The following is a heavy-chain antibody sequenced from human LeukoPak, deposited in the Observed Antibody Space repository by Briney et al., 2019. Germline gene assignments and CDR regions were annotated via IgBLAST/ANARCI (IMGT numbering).Heavy chain of an antibody. V-gene: IGHV1-3*01. J-gene: IGHJ4*02. D-gene: IGHD5-18*01. Sequence: ASVKVSCKASGYTFTSYAMHWVRQAPGQRLEWMGWINAGNGNTKYSQKIQGRVTITRDTSASTAYMELSSLRSEDTAVYYCASCIQLWLPFEYWGQGTLVTVSS. CDR3: ASCIQLWLPFEY. CDR2: INAGNGNT. CDR1: GYTFTSYA.